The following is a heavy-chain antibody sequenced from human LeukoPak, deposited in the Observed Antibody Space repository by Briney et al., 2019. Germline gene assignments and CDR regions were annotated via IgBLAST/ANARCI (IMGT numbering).Heavy chain of an antibody. CDR3: ARASSIDY. D-gene: IGHD3-10*01. Sequence: GGSLRLSCAASGFTFSSYAMNWVRQAPGKGLEWVSSIRSSGLYTYYADSVKGRFTISRDNAKNSLYLQTNSLTAEDTAVYYCARASSIDYWGQGTLVTVSS. V-gene: IGHV3-21*01. CDR2: IRSSGLYT. CDR1: GFTFSSYA. J-gene: IGHJ4*02.